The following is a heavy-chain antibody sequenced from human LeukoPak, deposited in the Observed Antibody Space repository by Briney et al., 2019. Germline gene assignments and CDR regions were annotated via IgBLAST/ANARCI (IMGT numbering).Heavy chain of an antibody. J-gene: IGHJ4*02. V-gene: IGHV3-48*02. Sequence: PGGSLRLSSAASGLTFSTNSMNWVRQAPGKGLECLSSISSSSSSIYYADSVKGRFTISRDNAKNSLYLQMISLRDEDTAVYYCAKGRYGSNSADFDYWGQGTLVTVSS. CDR3: AKGRYGSNSADFDY. CDR2: ISSSSSSI. CDR1: GLTFSTNS. D-gene: IGHD4-23*01.